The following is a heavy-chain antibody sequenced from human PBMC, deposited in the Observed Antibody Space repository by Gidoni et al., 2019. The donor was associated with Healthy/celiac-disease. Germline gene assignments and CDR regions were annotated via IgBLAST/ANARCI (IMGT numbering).Heavy chain of an antibody. D-gene: IGHD5-18*01. Sequence: QITLKESGPTLVKPTQTLTLTCTFSGFSLSTSGVGVGWIRQPPGKALEWLALIYWDDDKRYSPSLKSRLTITKDTSKNQVVLTMTNMDPVDTATYYCTHVFLAMANYRYFDYWGQGTLVTVSS. V-gene: IGHV2-5*02. CDR3: THVFLAMANYRYFDY. J-gene: IGHJ4*02. CDR2: IYWDDDK. CDR1: GFSLSTSGVG.